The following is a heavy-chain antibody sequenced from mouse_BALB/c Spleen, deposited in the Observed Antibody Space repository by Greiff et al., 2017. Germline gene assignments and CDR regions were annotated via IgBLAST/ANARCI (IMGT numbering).Heavy chain of an antibody. CDR1: GFTFSSFG. J-gene: IGHJ1*01. D-gene: IGHD1-1*01. V-gene: IGHV5-17*02. Sequence: EVQLVESGGGLVQPGGSRKLSCAASGFTFSSFGMHWVRQAPEKGLEWVAYISSGSSTIYYADTVKGRFTISRDNAKNTLYLQMSSLKSEDTAMYYCARQTPTTVVARWYFDVWGAGSTGTV. CDR2: ISSGSSTI. CDR3: ARQTPTTVVARWYFDV.